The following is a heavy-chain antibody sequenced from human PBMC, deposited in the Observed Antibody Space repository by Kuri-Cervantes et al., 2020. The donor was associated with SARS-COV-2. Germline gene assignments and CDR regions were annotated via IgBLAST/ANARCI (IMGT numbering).Heavy chain of an antibody. CDR2: INHRGST. CDR1: GGSISSYY. Sequence: SETLSLTCTVSGGSISSYYWSWIRQPPGKGLEWIGEINHRGSTNYNPSLKSRVTISVDTSKNQFSLKLSSVTAADTAVYYCARESHDFWSGRRRGFDYWGQGTLVTVSS. D-gene: IGHD3-3*01. CDR3: ARESHDFWSGRRRGFDY. J-gene: IGHJ4*02. V-gene: IGHV4-34*01.